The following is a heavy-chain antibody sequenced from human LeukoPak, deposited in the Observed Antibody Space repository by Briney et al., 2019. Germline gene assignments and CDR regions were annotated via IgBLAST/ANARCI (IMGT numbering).Heavy chain of an antibody. V-gene: IGHV3-74*01. CDR2: INTDGSST. Sequence: GGSLRLSCAASGFTFSNAWMSWVRQAPGKGLVWVSLINTDGSSTTYADSVKGRFTISRDNAKNTLYLQMNSLRAEDTAVYYCARERGFNYFDYWGQGTLVTVSS. D-gene: IGHD3-10*01. CDR1: GFTFSNAW. J-gene: IGHJ4*02. CDR3: ARERGFNYFDY.